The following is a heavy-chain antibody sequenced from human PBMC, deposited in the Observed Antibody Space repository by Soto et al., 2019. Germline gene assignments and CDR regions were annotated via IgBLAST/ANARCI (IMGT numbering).Heavy chain of an antibody. CDR1: GYTFTSYG. V-gene: IGHV1-18*01. J-gene: IGHJ6*02. D-gene: IGHD5-12*01. Sequence: ASVKVSCKASGYTFTSYGISWVRQAPGQGLERMGWISAYNGNTNYAQKLQGRVTMTTDTSTSTAYMELRSLRSDGTAVYYCARDRGGYSGYDAPTHYYYGMDVWGQGTTVTVSS. CDR3: ARDRGGYSGYDAPTHYYYGMDV. CDR2: ISAYNGNT.